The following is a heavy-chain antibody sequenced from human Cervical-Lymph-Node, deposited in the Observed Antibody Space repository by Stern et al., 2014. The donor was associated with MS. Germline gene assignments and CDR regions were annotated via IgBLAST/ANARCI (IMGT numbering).Heavy chain of an antibody. CDR1: GG. V-gene: IGHV1-69*06. J-gene: IGHJ5*02. CDR2: AIPFVGTS. CDR3: ARGSGDNWFGP. D-gene: IGHD3-10*01. Sequence: VQLVESGAEVKKPGSSVKVSCKSSGGISWVRQAPGQGLAWMGGAIPFVGTSTNAQKFQGRDTITADTSANTAYLRLSRLTSADTAVYYCARGSGDNWFGPWGQGTLVTVSS.